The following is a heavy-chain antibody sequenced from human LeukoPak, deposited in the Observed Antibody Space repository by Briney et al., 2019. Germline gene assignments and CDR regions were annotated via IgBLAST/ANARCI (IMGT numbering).Heavy chain of an antibody. CDR3: ARDAGGIAVAGIDY. CDR1: GFTFSSYG. J-gene: IGHJ4*02. CDR2: IRYDGSNK. D-gene: IGHD6-19*01. Sequence: GGSLRLSCAASGFTFSSYGMHWVRQAPGKGLEWVAFIRYDGSNKYYADSVKGRFTISRDNAKNSLYLQMNSLRAEDTAVYYCARDAGGIAVAGIDYWGQGTLVTVSS. V-gene: IGHV3-30*02.